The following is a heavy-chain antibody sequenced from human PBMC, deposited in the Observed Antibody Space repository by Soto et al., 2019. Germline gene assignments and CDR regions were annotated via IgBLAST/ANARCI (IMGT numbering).Heavy chain of an antibody. CDR1: GGSCADYW. J-gene: IGHJ4*02. CDR3: AKVPWQIVLLVYEH. D-gene: IGHD2-8*01. Sequence: GAALKIPVNGVGGSCADYWGRWVIQLPGKRVERMGFIYPGDSDTRDSPSFQGQVTNSADKSISTAYLQWSSLNASDTAMYYCAKVPWQIVLLVYEHWGQGTLVPVSS. V-gene: IGHV5-51*01. CDR2: IYPGDSDT.